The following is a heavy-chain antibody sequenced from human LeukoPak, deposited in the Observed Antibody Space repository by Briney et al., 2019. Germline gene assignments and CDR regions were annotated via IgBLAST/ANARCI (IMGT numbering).Heavy chain of an antibody. CDR3: AKDADSLFSDY. Sequence: PGGSLRLSCAASGFNFTQYAMNWVRQAPGKGLEWLSLISDRGHSTYYADSVKGRFTISRDNSKNTLYLQMDSLRADDTAVYYCAKDADSLFSDYWGQGTLVTVSS. J-gene: IGHJ4*02. CDR2: ISDRGHST. D-gene: IGHD2-15*01. CDR1: GFNFTQYA. V-gene: IGHV3-23*01.